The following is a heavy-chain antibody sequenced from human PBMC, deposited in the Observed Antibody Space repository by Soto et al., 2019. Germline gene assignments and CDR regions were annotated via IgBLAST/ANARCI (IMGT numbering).Heavy chain of an antibody. CDR2: VYSSGST. V-gene: IGHV4-59*08. Sequence: LSLTCSVSGGPLSDYYWSWIRQPPGKGLEWIGYVYSSGSTNYNSSLESRATISVDSSTNQFSLKLSSVTAADTAVYYCARLKRITIYEVVSAEFYMDVWGKGTTVTVSS. CDR3: ARLKRITIYEVVSAEFYMDV. D-gene: IGHD3-3*01. J-gene: IGHJ6*03. CDR1: GGPLSDYY.